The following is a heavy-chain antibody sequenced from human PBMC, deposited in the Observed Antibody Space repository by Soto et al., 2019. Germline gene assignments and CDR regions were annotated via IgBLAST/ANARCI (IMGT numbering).Heavy chain of an antibody. CDR3: AMMDTAMAKFDY. CDR1: GGTFSSYA. V-gene: IGHV1-69*06. J-gene: IGHJ4*02. Sequence: ASVKVSCKASGGTFSSYAISWVRQAPGQGLEWMGGIIPIFGTANYAQKFQGRVTITADKSTSTAYMELSSLRSEDTAVYYCAMMDTAMAKFDYWGQGTLVTVSS. CDR2: IIPIFGTA. D-gene: IGHD5-18*01.